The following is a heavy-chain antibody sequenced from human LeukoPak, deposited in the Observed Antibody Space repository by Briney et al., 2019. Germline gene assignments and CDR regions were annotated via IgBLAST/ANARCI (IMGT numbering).Heavy chain of an antibody. J-gene: IGHJ4*02. Sequence: SGTLSLTCTVSGGSISSGDYYWSWIRQPPGKGLEWIGYIYYSGSTYYNPSLKSRVTISVDTSKNQFSLKLSSVTAADTAVYYCARGYCSSTSCRDYWGQGTLVTVFS. CDR1: GGSISSGDYY. V-gene: IGHV4-30-4*01. CDR2: IYYSGST. CDR3: ARGYCSSTSCRDY. D-gene: IGHD2-2*01.